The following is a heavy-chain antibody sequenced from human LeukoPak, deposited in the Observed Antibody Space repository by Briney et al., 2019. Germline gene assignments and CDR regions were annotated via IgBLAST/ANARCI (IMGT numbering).Heavy chain of an antibody. J-gene: IGHJ6*03. V-gene: IGHV3-74*01. CDR2: INSDGSST. CDR1: GFTVSSNY. CDR3: ARMDAFSLYYMDV. Sequence: GGSLRLSCAASGFTVSSNYMSWVRQAPGKGLVWVSRINSDGSSTSYADSVKGRFTISRDNAKNTLYLQMNSLRAEDTAVYYCARMDAFSLYYMDVWGKGTTVTVSS. D-gene: IGHD2-2*01.